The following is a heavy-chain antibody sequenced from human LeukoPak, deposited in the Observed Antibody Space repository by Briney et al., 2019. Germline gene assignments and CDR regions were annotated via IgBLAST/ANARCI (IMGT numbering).Heavy chain of an antibody. CDR1: GFTFSSYA. CDR2: IKSKTDGGAT. CDR3: TTEYRDSSGWYGAFDI. Sequence: PGGSLRLSCSASGFTFSSYAMHWVRQAPGKGLEWVGRIKSKTDGGATDFAAPVKGRFTISRDDSKNTLYLQMNSLKIEDTAVYYCTTEYRDSSGWYGAFDIWGQGTMVTVSS. D-gene: IGHD6-19*01. J-gene: IGHJ3*02. V-gene: IGHV3-15*01.